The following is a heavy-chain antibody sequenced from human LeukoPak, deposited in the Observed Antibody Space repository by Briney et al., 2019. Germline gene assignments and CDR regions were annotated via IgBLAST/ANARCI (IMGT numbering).Heavy chain of an antibody. CDR3: ARHFGYCSGGSCYLQYWFDT. V-gene: IGHV4-59*08. CDR2: IDNSGST. D-gene: IGHD2-15*01. CDR1: RGSISSHY. J-gene: IGHJ5*02. Sequence: SETLSLTCTVSRGSISSHYWSWIRQPPGKGLEWIGCIDNSGSTSYNPSLKSRVAISVDTSKIQVSLKLTSVTAADTAVYYCARHFGYCSGGSCYLQYWFDTWGQGTLVTVSS.